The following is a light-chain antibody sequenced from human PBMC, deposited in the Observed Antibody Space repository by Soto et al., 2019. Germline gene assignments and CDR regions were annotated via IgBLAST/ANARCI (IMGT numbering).Light chain of an antibody. J-gene: IGKJ2*01. CDR1: QTIDTR. V-gene: IGKV1-5*01. CDR3: QQYHCLYT. Sequence: DIQMTQSPSIVSASVGDRVTITCRASQTIDTRLAWYQRKPGKALKFLIYDASTLESGVPSRFSGSGSGTEFTLTISSLQPDDLATYYCQQYHCLYTFGQGTNLEIK. CDR2: DAS.